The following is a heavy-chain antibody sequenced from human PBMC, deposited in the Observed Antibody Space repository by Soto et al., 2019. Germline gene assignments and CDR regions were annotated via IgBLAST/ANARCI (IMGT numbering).Heavy chain of an antibody. Sequence: QIHLVQSGPEVKQPGASVKVSCKASGYKFTSYGITWVRQAPGQGLEWMGWISGYNGDTKFGQKVQGRVTLTTDTSTSTAYMELRSLRSDDTAVYYCARDQWMVPRGGYDWGQGTLVTVSS. D-gene: IGHD6-19*01. CDR2: ISGYNGDT. CDR1: GYKFTSYG. CDR3: ARDQWMVPRGGYD. J-gene: IGHJ4*02. V-gene: IGHV1-18*01.